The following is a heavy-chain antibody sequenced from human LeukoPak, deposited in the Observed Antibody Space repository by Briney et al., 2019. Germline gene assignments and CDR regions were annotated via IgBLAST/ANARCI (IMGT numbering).Heavy chain of an antibody. CDR2: VYYSGGT. V-gene: IGHV4-59*01. Sequence: SETLSLTCSVSGGSISGYYWSWIRQPPGKGLEWIGYVYYSGGTNYNPSLESRVTISVDTSKNQFSLKVNSVTAADTAVYHCARGGYYTLDYYYYMEVWGKGTTVTVSS. CDR1: GGSISGYY. CDR3: ARGGYYTLDYYYYMEV. D-gene: IGHD3-3*01. J-gene: IGHJ6*03.